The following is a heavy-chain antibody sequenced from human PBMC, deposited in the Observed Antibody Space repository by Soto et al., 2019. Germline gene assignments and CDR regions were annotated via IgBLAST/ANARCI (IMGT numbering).Heavy chain of an antibody. V-gene: IGHV1-69*01. CDR1: GGPFISYA. Sequence: SGNVSCKASGGPFISYAISWVRRSPGQGLEWMGGIIPIFGTANYAQKFQGRVTITADESTSTAYMELSSLRSEDTAVYYCARAERSSSIAPYYGMDVWGQGTTVTVSS. J-gene: IGHJ6*02. D-gene: IGHD6-6*01. CDR3: ARAERSSSIAPYYGMDV. CDR2: IIPIFGTA.